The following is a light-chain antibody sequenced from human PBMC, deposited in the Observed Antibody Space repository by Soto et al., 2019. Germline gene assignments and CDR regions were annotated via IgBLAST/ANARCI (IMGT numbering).Light chain of an antibody. CDR1: QSVLYSSNNKNY. CDR2: WAF. Sequence: DIVMTQSPDSLAVSLGERATINCKSSQSVLYSSNNKNYLAWYQQKPGQPPTLLIYWAFTRESGVPDRFSGSGSGTDFTLTISSLQAEDVAFYYCQQYSSTPVTFGQWTKVEIK. V-gene: IGKV4-1*01. CDR3: QQYSSTPVT. J-gene: IGKJ1*01.